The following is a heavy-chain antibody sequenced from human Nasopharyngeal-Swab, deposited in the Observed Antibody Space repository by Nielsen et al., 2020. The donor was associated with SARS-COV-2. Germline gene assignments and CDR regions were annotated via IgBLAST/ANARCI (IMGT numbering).Heavy chain of an antibody. CDR2: INSDGRTK. CDR1: GFTFSSHS. V-gene: IGHV3-74*01. J-gene: IGHJ4*02. CDR3: GRAGSYRIDY. Sequence: GGSLRLSCAASGFTFSSHSMNWVRQPPGKGLEWVARINSDGRTKDHADSLQGRFTIARDNAKNEVYLQLNGLRDEDTAVYYCGRAGSYRIDYWGQGTLVTVSS. D-gene: IGHD1-14*01.